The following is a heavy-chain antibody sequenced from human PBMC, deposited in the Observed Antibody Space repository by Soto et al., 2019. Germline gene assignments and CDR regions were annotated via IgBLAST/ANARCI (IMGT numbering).Heavy chain of an antibody. D-gene: IGHD3-3*01. Sequence: GGSLRLSCVASGFSFSNYNMNWVRQAPGKGLEWVSYITDSSDTVHYADSVRGRFTISRDNAESSLYLQMNSLRDEDTAVYFCARDFGHGYYLXYWGRGTLVT. CDR3: ARDFGHGYYLXY. CDR2: ITDSSDTV. V-gene: IGHV3-48*02. CDR1: GFSFSNYN. J-gene: IGHJ4*02.